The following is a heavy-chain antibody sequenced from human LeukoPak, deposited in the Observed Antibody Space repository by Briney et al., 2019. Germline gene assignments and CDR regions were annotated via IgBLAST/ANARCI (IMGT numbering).Heavy chain of an antibody. CDR2: ISHGGNT. V-gene: IGHV4-34*01. J-gene: IGHJ5*02. Sequence: PETLSLTCAVYGGSLSTYDWSWIRQTPGKGLEWIGKISHGGNTNYNPSLMGRVTISVETSRNQVSLRLSSLTAADTAVYYCARGPSASYGAWFGPWGQGTLVTVSS. CDR1: GGSLSTYD. CDR3: ARGPSASYGAWFGP. D-gene: IGHD3-16*01.